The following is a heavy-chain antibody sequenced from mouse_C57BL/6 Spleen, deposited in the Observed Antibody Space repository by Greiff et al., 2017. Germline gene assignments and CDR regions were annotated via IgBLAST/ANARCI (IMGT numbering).Heavy chain of an antibody. CDR2: IYPGDGDT. D-gene: IGHD2-4*01. J-gene: IGHJ3*01. CDR3: ARRGDYDGSWFAY. CDR1: GYAFSSYW. V-gene: IGHV1-80*01. Sequence: VKLMESGAEPVKPGASVKISCKASGYAFSSYWMNWVKQRPGKGLEWIGQIYPGDGDTNYNGKFKGKATLTADKSSSTAYMQLSSLTSEDSAVYFCARRGDYDGSWFAYWGQGTLVTVSA.